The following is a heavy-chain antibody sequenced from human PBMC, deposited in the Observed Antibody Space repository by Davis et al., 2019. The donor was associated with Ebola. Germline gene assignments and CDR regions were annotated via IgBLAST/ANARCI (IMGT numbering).Heavy chain of an antibody. J-gene: IGHJ4*02. D-gene: IGHD3-22*01. V-gene: IGHV1-46*03. CDR1: GYTFTSYG. CDR2: INPSGGST. Sequence: ASVKVSCKASGYTFTSYGISWVRQAPGQGLEWMGIINPSGGSTSYAQKFQGRVTMTRETSTSTVYMELSSLRSVDTAVYYCATTGPPFDYYDSSGQKYYFDYGGQGTLVTVSS. CDR3: ATTGPPFDYYDSSGQKYYFDY.